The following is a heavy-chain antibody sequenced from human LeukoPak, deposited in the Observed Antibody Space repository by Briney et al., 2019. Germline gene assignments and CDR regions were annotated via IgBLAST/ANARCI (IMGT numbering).Heavy chain of an antibody. D-gene: IGHD3-9*01. CDR3: ARLLGFFDWRSSYYFDY. CDR1: GFTFSSYW. V-gene: IGHV3-7*03. J-gene: IGHJ4*02. Sequence: GGSLRLSCAASGFTFSSYWMSGVRRSPGKAREGVANLKEDGSEKDYVDSVKGRFTISRDNATNSLHLQMNSLRAEDTAVYYCARLLGFFDWRSSYYFDYSGQGTPVTVSS. CDR2: LKEDGSEK.